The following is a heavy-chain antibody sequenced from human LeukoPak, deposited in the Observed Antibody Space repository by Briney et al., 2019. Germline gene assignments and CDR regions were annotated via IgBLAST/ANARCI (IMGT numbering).Heavy chain of an antibody. Sequence: GGSLRLSCVAYGFTFRSYAMNWVRQAPGKGLEWVSTLSGGGGGTYYADSVKGRFTISRDNSKSTLYLQMKSLRAEDTAVYFCAKSDAYDTTYYFDFWGQGTLVTVSS. D-gene: IGHD3-22*01. CDR2: LSGGGGGT. CDR1: GFTFRSYA. CDR3: AKSDAYDTTYYFDF. V-gene: IGHV3-23*01. J-gene: IGHJ4*02.